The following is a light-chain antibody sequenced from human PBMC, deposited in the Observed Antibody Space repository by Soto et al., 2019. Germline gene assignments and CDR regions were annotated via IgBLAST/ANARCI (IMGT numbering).Light chain of an antibody. CDR3: QSYDSGRV. J-gene: IGLJ1*01. V-gene: IGLV1-40*01. Sequence: QSVLTQPPSVSGAPGQRVTISCTGSSSNIGAGYDVHWYQQLPGTAPKLLVYGNSNRPSGVPDRFSGSKSGTSASLAITGLQAEDEADYYCQSYDSGRVFGTGTKLTVL. CDR2: GNS. CDR1: SSNIGAGYD.